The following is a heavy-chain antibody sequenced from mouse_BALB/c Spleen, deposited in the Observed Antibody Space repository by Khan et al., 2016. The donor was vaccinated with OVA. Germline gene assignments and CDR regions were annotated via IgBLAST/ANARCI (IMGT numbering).Heavy chain of an antibody. CDR1: GFTFSSFG. CDR3: ARSYFYGYYFDQ. V-gene: IGHV5-17*02. D-gene: IGHD1-1*01. Sequence: EVELVESGGGLVQPGGSRKLSCVASGFTFSSFGMHWVRQAPEKGLEWVAYISGDSSTICYTDTVKGRFTISRDNPKNTLFLQMTSLRSEDMAMYYCARSYFYGYYFDQWGQGTTLTVSS. J-gene: IGHJ2*01. CDR2: ISGDSSTI.